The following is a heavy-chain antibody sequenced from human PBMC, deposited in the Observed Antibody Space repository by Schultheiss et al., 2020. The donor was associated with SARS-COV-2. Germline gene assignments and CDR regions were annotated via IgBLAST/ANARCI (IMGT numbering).Heavy chain of an antibody. CDR1: GFTFSSYS. D-gene: IGHD3-22*01. CDR3: ARGGRITMIEGALDI. Sequence: GGSLRLSCAASGFTFSSYSMNWVRQAPGKGLEWVAVISNDGTNKYYADSVKGRFTISRDNSKNTLYLQMNSLRAEDTAVYSCARGGRITMIEGALDIWGQGTMVTVSS. V-gene: IGHV3-30*03. CDR2: ISNDGTNK. J-gene: IGHJ3*02.